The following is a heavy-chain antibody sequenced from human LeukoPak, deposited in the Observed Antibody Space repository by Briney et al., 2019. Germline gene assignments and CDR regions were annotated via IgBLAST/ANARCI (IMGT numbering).Heavy chain of an antibody. J-gene: IGHJ4*02. V-gene: IGHV3-53*01. CDR3: ASWPVGWYGEDS. Sequence: GGSLRLSCAATGLSVTSNFMSWVRQAPGKGLEWVSVIYGGGSTYYADSVKGRFTISRDTPKNTLYLQMNSLRVEDTAVYYCASWPVGWYGEDSWGQGTLVTVSS. CDR1: GLSVTSNF. CDR2: IYGGGST. D-gene: IGHD6-19*01.